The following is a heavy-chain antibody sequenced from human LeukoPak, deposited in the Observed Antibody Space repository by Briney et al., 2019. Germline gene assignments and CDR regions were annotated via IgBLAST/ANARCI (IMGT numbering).Heavy chain of an antibody. CDR1: GVTFDDYA. V-gene: IGHV3-9*01. J-gene: IGHJ4*02. CDR2: ISWNSGSI. CDR3: AKAVGYSGSREYYFDF. Sequence: GGSLRLSCAASGVTFDDYAMHWVRQAPGKGLEWVLGISWNSGSIGYADSVKGRFTISRDNAKNSMYLQMSSLRAEDTALYYCAKAVGYSGSREYYFDFWGQGTLVTVSS. D-gene: IGHD1-26*01.